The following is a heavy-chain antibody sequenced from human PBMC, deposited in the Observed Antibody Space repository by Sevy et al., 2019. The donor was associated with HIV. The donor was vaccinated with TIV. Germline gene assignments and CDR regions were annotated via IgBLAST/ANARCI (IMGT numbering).Heavy chain of an antibody. CDR1: GFTFSSYA. V-gene: IGHV3-23*01. J-gene: IGHJ6*02. Sequence: GGSLRLSCAASGFTFSSYAMSWVRQAPGKGLEWVSAISGSGGSTYYADSVKGRFTISRDNSKNTLYLQMNSLRAEDTAVYYCAKDRYYDSSASTHRDYYYGMYVWGQGTTVTVSS. CDR2: ISGSGGST. D-gene: IGHD3-22*01. CDR3: AKDRYYDSSASTHRDYYYGMYV.